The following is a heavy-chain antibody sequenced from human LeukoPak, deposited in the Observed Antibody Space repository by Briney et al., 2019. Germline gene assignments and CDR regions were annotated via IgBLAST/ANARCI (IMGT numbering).Heavy chain of an antibody. D-gene: IGHD2-15*01. Sequence: GGSLRLSCAASGFTFDDYAMPWVRQAPGKGLEWVSGISWNSGSIGYADSVKGRFTISRDNAKNSLYLQMNSLRAEDTAVYYCAREGKWSNFDYWGQGTLVTVSS. CDR2: ISWNSGSI. J-gene: IGHJ4*02. V-gene: IGHV3-9*01. CDR1: GFTFDDYA. CDR3: AREGKWSNFDY.